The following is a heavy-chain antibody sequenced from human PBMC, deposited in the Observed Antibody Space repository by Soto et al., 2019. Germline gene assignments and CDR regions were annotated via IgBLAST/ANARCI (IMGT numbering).Heavy chain of an antibody. CDR2: IYYSGST. CDR3: ASARYYYGSGHGTDHTYYYYGMDV. CDR1: GGSISSGGYY. J-gene: IGHJ6*02. V-gene: IGHV4-31*03. D-gene: IGHD3-10*01. Sequence: QVQLQESGPGLVKPSQTLSLTCTVSGGSISSGGYYWSWIRQHPGKGLEWIGYIYYSGSTYYNPSLKSRVTISVDPSKNQFSLKLSSVTAADTAVYYCASARYYYGSGHGTDHTYYYYGMDVWGQGTTVTVSS.